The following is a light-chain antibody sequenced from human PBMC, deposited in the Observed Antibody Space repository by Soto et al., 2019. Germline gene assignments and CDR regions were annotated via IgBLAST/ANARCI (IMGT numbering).Light chain of an antibody. CDR2: EFH. J-gene: IGLJ3*02. CDR1: GSDVGGYNF. Sequence: QSALTQPASVSGCPGQSITVSCTGTGSDVGGYNFVSWYQQHPDKPPKLIIYEFHNRPSGVSNRFSGSNSGNTASLHTSGIQAEDEADYYCNSFTSSSTWVFVGGTKLTVL. CDR3: NSFTSSSTWV. V-gene: IGLV2-14*01.